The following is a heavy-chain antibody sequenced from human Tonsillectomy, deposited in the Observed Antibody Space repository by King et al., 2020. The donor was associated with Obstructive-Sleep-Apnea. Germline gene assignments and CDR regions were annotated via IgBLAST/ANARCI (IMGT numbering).Heavy chain of an antibody. CDR2: INPNNGGT. Sequence: QLVQSGAEVKKPGASVKVSCKASGYTFTDYYIHWVRQAPGQGLEWMGWINPNNGGTNYAQKFQGRVTMTRDTSISTAYMELSRLRSDATAVFYCTRGGYYDILTGYYSVDNWFDPWGQGTLVTVSS. CDR3: TRGGYYDILTGYYSVDNWFDP. CDR1: GYTFTDYY. J-gene: IGHJ5*02. D-gene: IGHD3-9*01. V-gene: IGHV1-2*02.